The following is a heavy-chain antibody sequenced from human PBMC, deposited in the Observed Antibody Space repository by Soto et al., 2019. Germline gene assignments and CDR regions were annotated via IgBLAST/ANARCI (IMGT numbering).Heavy chain of an antibody. D-gene: IGHD6-13*01. CDR2: INPSGGST. Sequence: QVQLVQSGAEVKKPGASVKVACKASGYTFTSYYMHWVRQAPGQGLEWMGIINPSGGSTSYAQKFQGRVTMARDTSTSTVYMELSSLRSEDTAVYYCARGPPLHSWYGHINWFDPWGQRTLVTVSS. CDR1: GYTFTSYY. V-gene: IGHV1-46*01. CDR3: ARGPPLHSWYGHINWFDP. J-gene: IGHJ5*02.